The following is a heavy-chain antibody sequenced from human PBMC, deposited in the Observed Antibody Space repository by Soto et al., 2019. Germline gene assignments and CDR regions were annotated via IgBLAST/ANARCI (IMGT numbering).Heavy chain of an antibody. D-gene: IGHD2-21*02. Sequence: EAQLAESGGGLIQPGGSLRLSCAASGFFVSNNYMNWVRQAPGKGLEWVSVIYTDGRTAYADSVKGRFTISRDNSKNTLYLQMSSLRPEDTAVYYCARGGHGGNSSPAADCFDIWGRGTMVTVSS. CDR2: IYTDGRT. CDR1: GFFVSNNY. CDR3: ARGGHGGNSSPAADCFDI. J-gene: IGHJ3*02. V-gene: IGHV3-53*01.